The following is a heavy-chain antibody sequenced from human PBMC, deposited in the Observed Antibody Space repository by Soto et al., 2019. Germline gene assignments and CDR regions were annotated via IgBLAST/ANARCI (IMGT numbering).Heavy chain of an antibody. V-gene: IGHV1-8*01. Sequence: ASVKVSCKASGYTLTNYDINWVRQAAGQGLEWMGWMNPKSGNTGYAQKFQGRVTMTSNTSISTAYMELTSLRSDDTAVYYCARGRWSDWNWAWLDPWGQGPLVTVSS. J-gene: IGHJ5*02. D-gene: IGHD1-7*01. CDR3: ARGRWSDWNWAWLDP. CDR2: MNPKSGNT. CDR1: GYTLTNYD.